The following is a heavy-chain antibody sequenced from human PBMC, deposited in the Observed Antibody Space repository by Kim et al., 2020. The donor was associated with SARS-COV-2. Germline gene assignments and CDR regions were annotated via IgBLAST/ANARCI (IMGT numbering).Heavy chain of an antibody. J-gene: IGHJ4*02. V-gene: IGHV3-11*05. CDR1: GFTFSDYY. Sequence: GGSLRLSCAASGFTFSDYYMSWIRQAPGKGLEWVSYISSSSSYTNYADSVKGRFTISRDNAKNSLYLQMNSLRAEDTAVYYCARESYSSSSFDYWGQGTLVTVSS. CDR2: ISSSSSYT. D-gene: IGHD6-6*01. CDR3: ARESYSSSSFDY.